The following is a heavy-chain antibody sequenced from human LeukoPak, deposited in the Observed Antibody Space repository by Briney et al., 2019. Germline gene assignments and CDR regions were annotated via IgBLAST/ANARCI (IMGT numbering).Heavy chain of an antibody. Sequence: SETLSLTCTVAGGSISSGSYYWSWIRQPAGKGLEWIGRIYTSGSTNYNPSLKSRVTISVDTSKNQFSLKLSSVTAADTAVYYCARVSMVRGVGHYYYMDVWGKGTTVTVSS. V-gene: IGHV4-61*02. D-gene: IGHD3-10*01. CDR3: ARVSMVRGVGHYYYMDV. CDR2: IYTSGST. J-gene: IGHJ6*03. CDR1: GGSISSGSYY.